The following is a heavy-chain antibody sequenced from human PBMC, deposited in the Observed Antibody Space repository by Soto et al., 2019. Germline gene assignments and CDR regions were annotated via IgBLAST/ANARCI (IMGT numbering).Heavy chain of an antibody. CDR2: IWYDGSNK. Sequence: GGSLRLSCAASGFTFSSYGMHWVRQAPGKGLEWVAVIWYDGSNKYYADSVKGRFTISRDNSKNTLYLQMNSLRAEDTAVYYCARSPYSPRWFGERQYYFDYWGQGTLVTVSS. CDR3: ARSPYSPRWFGERQYYFDY. CDR1: GFTFSSYG. D-gene: IGHD3-10*01. J-gene: IGHJ4*02. V-gene: IGHV3-33*01.